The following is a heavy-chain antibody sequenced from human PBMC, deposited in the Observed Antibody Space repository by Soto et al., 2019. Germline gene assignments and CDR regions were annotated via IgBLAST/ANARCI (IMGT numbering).Heavy chain of an antibody. CDR1: GLSFSNYG. J-gene: IGHJ4*02. CDR3: AKDRYSSSPAHLEY. D-gene: IGHD6-19*01. CDR2: ISDDGNSQ. V-gene: IGHV3-30*18. Sequence: QVQLVELGGGAVQPGRSLTLSCTASGLSFSNYGMHWVRQAPGKGLEWVAIISDDGNSQNYAGSVKGRFTISRDNFKNTVYLQMERLRGDDTAVYYCAKDRYSSSPAHLEYWCQGTLVTVSS.